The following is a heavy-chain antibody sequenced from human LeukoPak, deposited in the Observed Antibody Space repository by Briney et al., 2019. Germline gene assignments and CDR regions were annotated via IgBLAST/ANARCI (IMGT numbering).Heavy chain of an antibody. V-gene: IGHV4-38-2*02. J-gene: IGHJ4*02. CDR3: ARISWYSSSWYDSQYYFDY. Sequence: SETLSLTCTVSGYSISSGYYWGWIRQPPGKGLEWIGGIYHSGSTYYNPSLKSRVTISVDTSKNQFSLKLSSVTAADTAVYYCARISWYSSSWYDSQYYFDYWGQGTLVTVSS. CDR2: IYHSGST. CDR1: GYSISSGYY. D-gene: IGHD6-13*01.